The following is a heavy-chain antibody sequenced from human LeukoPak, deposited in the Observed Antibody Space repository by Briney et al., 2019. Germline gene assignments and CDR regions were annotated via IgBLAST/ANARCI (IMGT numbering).Heavy chain of an antibody. CDR2: IRSKADSYAT. V-gene: IGHV3-73*01. CDR1: GFTFSGSS. D-gene: IGHD1-20*01. Sequence: GGSLRLSCAASGFTFSGSSMHWVRQASGKGLEWVGRIRSKADSYATTYAASVKDRFTISRDDSKNTAYLQMDSLKTEDTAVYYCSRRALVTDSDYWGQGTLVTVSS. J-gene: IGHJ4*02. CDR3: SRRALVTDSDY.